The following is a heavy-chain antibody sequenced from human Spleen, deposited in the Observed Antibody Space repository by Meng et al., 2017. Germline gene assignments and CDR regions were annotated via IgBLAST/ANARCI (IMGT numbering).Heavy chain of an antibody. Sequence: QVPSQPWGAGLLKPSVTLSLTCVVSGGSFSDYYWSWIRQPPGKGLEWIGEINHSGSTNYNPSLESRATISVDTSQNNLSLKLSSVTAADSAVYYCARGPTTMAHDFDYWGQGTLVTVSS. CDR1: GGSFSDYY. CDR3: ARGPTTMAHDFDY. D-gene: IGHD4-11*01. CDR2: INHSGST. J-gene: IGHJ4*02. V-gene: IGHV4-34*01.